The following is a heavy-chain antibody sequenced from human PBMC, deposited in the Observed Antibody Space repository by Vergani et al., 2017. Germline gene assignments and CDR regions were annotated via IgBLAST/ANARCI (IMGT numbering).Heavy chain of an antibody. Sequence: EVQLLESGGGLVQPGGSLRLSCAASGFTFSSYAMSWVRQAPGKGLEWVSAISGSGGSTYYADSVKGRFTISRDNSKNTLYLQMNSLRAEDAAVYYCATITSDYDIVTGYVADYWGQGTLVTVSS. CDR2: ISGSGGST. D-gene: IGHD3-9*01. CDR1: GFTFSSYA. J-gene: IGHJ4*02. V-gene: IGHV3-23*01. CDR3: ATITSDYDIVTGYVADY.